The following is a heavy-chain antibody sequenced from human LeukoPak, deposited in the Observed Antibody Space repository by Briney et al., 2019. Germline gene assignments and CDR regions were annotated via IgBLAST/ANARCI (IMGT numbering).Heavy chain of an antibody. J-gene: IGHJ4*02. CDR1: GFSFSSYA. CDR3: ARDISGYYCFDY. D-gene: IGHD5-18*01. CDR2: ISGSAGST. V-gene: IGHV3-23*01. Sequence: GGSLRLSCAASGFSFSSYAMSWVRQAPGRGLEWVSIISGSAGSTFYADSVKGRFSISRDNSRNTLFLQMKSLRAEDTAVYYCARDISGYYCFDYWGQGTLVTVSS.